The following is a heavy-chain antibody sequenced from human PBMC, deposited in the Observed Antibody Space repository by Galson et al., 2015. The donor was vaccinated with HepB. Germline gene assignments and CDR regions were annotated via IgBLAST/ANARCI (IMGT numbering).Heavy chain of an antibody. V-gene: IGHV3-23*01. CDR1: GFTFSSYA. CDR3: AKGGSTVVTRFDY. CDR2: ISGGGSLT. Sequence: SLRLSCAASGFTFSSYAMSWVRQAPGKGLEWVSGISGGGSLTYYADSVKGRFTISRDKSKNTLYLQMNSLRAEDTAVYYCAKGGSTVVTRFDYWGQGTLVTVSS. J-gene: IGHJ4*02. D-gene: IGHD4-23*01.